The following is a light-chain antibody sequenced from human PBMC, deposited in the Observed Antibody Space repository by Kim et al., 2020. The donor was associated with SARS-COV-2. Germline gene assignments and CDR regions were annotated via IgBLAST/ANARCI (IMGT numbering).Light chain of an antibody. CDR3: LLYVGGAQLM. CDR2: TAS. Sequence: GGTVTLACASSTGSVTSDFYPNWFQQKPGQAPRALIYTASNKHSWTPARFSGSLIGGRAALTLSGVQPEDEADYYCLLYVGGAQLMFGGGTQLTVL. CDR1: TGSVTSDFY. V-gene: IGLV7-43*01. J-gene: IGLJ3*02.